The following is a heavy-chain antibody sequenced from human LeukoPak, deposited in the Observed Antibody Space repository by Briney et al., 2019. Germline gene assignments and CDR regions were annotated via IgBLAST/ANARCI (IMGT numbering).Heavy chain of an antibody. D-gene: IGHD6-6*01. J-gene: IGHJ3*02. V-gene: IGHV3-21*01. CDR3: ARVSAGRSHDAFDI. CDR2: ISSSSSYI. Sequence: GGSLRLSCEASGFTFSSYSMNWVRQAPGKGLEWVSSISSSSSYIYYADSVKGRFTISRDNAKNSLYLQMNSLRAEDTAVYYCARVSAGRSHDAFDIWGQGTMVTVSS. CDR1: GFTFSSYS.